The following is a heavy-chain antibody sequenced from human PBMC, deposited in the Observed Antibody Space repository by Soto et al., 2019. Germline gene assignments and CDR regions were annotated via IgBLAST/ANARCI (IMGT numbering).Heavy chain of an antibody. CDR3: AKASPRGYYGSSGYYPPDY. CDR1: GYTFTTYD. D-gene: IGHD3-22*01. Sequence: ASVKVSCKASGYTFTTYDISWVRQATGPGLEWMGWMNPYSGNTGYAQKFQGRVTVTRNTSISTVYMELSGLRPDDTAVYYCAKASPRGYYGSSGYYPPDYWGQGTLVTVSS. J-gene: IGHJ4*02. CDR2: MNPYSGNT. V-gene: IGHV1-8*01.